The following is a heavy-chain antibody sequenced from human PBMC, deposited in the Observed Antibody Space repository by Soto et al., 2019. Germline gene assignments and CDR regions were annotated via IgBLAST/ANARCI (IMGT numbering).Heavy chain of an antibody. Sequence: GGSLRLSCAASGFTVSNAWMTWVRQAPGKGLEWVGRLKNNDAGGTTDYPAPVKGRFIVSRDDSKNTLYLQMSSLKTEDTGVYYCCTYGSGAMVDWGQGTLVTVSS. CDR1: GFTVSNAW. CDR2: LKNNDAGGTT. D-gene: IGHD3-10*01. CDR3: CTYGSGAMVD. V-gene: IGHV3-15*07. J-gene: IGHJ4*02.